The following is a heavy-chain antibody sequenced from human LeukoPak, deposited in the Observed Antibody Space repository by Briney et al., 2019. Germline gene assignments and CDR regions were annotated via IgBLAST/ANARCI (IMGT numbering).Heavy chain of an antibody. Sequence: SETLSLTVTVFGGSISSGSYYWGWIRHPPGKGLEWIGSIYYSGSTYYNPSLKSRVTISVDTSKNQLSLKLSSVTAADTAVYYCARHVEVRGVNAFDIWGQGTMVTVSS. V-gene: IGHV4-39*01. CDR3: ARHVEVRGVNAFDI. D-gene: IGHD3-10*01. J-gene: IGHJ3*02. CDR1: GGSISSGSYY. CDR2: IYYSGST.